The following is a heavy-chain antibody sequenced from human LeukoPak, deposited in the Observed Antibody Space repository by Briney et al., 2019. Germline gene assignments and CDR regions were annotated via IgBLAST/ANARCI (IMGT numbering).Heavy chain of an antibody. CDR2: INPSDGGT. J-gene: IGHJ4*02. CDR3: GRDLGSGFYYFDS. V-gene: IGHV1-46*01. CDR1: GYTFTTSY. D-gene: IGHD6-19*01. Sequence: ASVKVSCKASGYTFTTSYVHWVRQAPGQGLEWMGLINPSDGGTSYAQKFQDRLTMTRDMSTSTVYMELSSLRSEDTAMYYCGRDLGSGFYYFDSWGQGILVTVSS.